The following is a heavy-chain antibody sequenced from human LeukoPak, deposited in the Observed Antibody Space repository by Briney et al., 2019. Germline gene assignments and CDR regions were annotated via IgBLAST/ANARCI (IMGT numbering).Heavy chain of an antibody. D-gene: IGHD6-25*01. J-gene: IGHJ4*02. V-gene: IGHV3-23*01. CDR3: AKEISGATSGTY. CDR1: GFTFSSDA. Sequence: GGSLRLSCPASGFTFSSDAMTWVRQAPGKGLEWVSGISAGGGSAFYADSVKGRFTISRDNSRNTLYLQMSRLRAEDTAVYYCAKEISGATSGTYWGQGTLVTVSS. CDR2: ISAGGGSA.